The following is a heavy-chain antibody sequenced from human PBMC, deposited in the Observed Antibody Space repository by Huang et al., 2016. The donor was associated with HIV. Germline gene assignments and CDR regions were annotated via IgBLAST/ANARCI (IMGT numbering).Heavy chain of an antibody. CDR2: VSYDGTNK. CDR3: ARRSVLGFDY. Sequence: QIQLNQSGGGVVRPGRSLRLSCAASGVTFRNFARQWGGQAPGRGLAWLAVVSYDGTNKFHADSVKGRFTISRDNSKDTLYLQMNSLSAEDTAVYFCARRSVLGFDYWGQGTLVTVSS. J-gene: IGHJ4*02. CDR1: GVTFRNFA. D-gene: IGHD3-10*01. V-gene: IGHV3-30*04.